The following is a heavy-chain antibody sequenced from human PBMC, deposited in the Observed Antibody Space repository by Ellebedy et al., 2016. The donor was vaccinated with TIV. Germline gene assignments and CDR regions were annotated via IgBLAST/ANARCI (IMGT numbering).Heavy chain of an antibody. CDR3: ARYPTFGSRFDF. V-gene: IGHV4-61*08. CDR1: GASVIGIDYY. Sequence: MPSETLSLTCTVSGASVIGIDYYWNWIRQPPGKGLEWIGYISHNGGTSYNPSLKSRVTILLDTPNNKFSLILTSVTAADTAVYYCARYPTFGSRFDFWGQGGLVTVSS. J-gene: IGHJ4*02. CDR2: ISHNGGT. D-gene: IGHD3-16*01.